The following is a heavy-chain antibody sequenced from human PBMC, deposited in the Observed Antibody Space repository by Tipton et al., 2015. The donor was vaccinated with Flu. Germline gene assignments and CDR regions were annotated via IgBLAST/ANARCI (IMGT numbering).Heavy chain of an antibody. CDR1: GFTFSSYG. D-gene: IGHD2-15*01. Sequence: GSLRLSCAASGFTFSSYGMHWVRQAPGKGLEWVAFIRYDGSNKYYADSVKGRFTISRDNSKNTLYLQMNSLRAEDTAVYYCANLASPKTPRAFDIWGQGTMVTVSS. V-gene: IGHV3-30*02. CDR2: IRYDGSNK. J-gene: IGHJ3*02. CDR3: ANLASPKTPRAFDI.